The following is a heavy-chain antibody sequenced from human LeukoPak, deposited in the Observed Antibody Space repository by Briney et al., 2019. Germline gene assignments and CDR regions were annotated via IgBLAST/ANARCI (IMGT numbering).Heavy chain of an antibody. J-gene: IGHJ4*02. CDR1: GFTFSNAW. CDR2: IKSKTDGGTT. D-gene: IGHD2-15*01. CDR3: TTRDYCSGGSCYFDY. Sequence: GGSLRLSCAASGFTFSNAWMSWVRQAPGKGLEWVGRIKSKTDGGTTDYAAPVRGRFTISRDDSKNTLYLQMNSLKTEDTAVYYCTTRDYCSGGSCYFDYWGQGTLVTVSS. V-gene: IGHV3-15*01.